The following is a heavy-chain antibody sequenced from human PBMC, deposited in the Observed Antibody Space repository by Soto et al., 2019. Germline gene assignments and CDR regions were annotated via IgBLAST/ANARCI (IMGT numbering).Heavy chain of an antibody. V-gene: IGHV1-69*02. CDR3: ARTTTVVTQQAFDI. J-gene: IGHJ3*02. Sequence: QVQLVQSGAEVKKPGSSVKVSCKASGGTFSSYTISWVRQAPGQGLEWMGRIIPILGIANYAQKCQGRVTRTADKSTSTAYMELGSLRSEDTAVYYCARTTTVVTQQAFDIWGQGTMVTVSS. CDR1: GGTFSSYT. CDR2: IIPILGIA. D-gene: IGHD4-17*01.